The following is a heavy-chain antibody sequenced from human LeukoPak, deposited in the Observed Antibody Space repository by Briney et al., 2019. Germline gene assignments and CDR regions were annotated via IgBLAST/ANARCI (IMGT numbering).Heavy chain of an antibody. Sequence: GGSLRLSCAASGFTFSSYEMNWVRQAPGKGLEWVSYISSSGSTIYYADSVKGRFTVSRDNSKNTLYLQMNSLRAEDTAVYYCAELGITMIGGVWGKGPGVTISS. CDR1: GFTFSSYE. V-gene: IGHV3-48*03. CDR3: AELGITMIGGV. CDR2: ISSSGSTI. D-gene: IGHD3-10*02. J-gene: IGHJ6*04.